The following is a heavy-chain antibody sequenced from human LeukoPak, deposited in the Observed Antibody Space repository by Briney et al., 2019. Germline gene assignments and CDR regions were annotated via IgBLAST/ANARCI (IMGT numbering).Heavy chain of an antibody. CDR3: ARAYCSGGSCYPYYYYYGMDV. CDR2: ISSSGSTI. D-gene: IGHD2-15*01. V-gene: IGHV3-11*01. J-gene: IGHJ6*02. CDR1: GFTFSDYY. Sequence: GGSLRLSCAASGFTFSDYYMSWIRQAPGKGLEWVSYISSSGSTIYYAGSVKGRFTISRDNAKNSLYLQMNSLRAEDTAVYYCARAYCSGGSCYPYYYYYGMDVWGQGTTVTVSS.